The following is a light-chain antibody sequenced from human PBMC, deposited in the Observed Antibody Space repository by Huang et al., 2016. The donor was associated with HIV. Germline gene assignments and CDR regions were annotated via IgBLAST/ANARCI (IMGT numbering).Light chain of an antibody. J-gene: IGKJ1*01. CDR1: QSVSSNY. CDR2: AAS. V-gene: IGKV3-20*01. CDR3: QQYDTSPWT. Sequence: EIVLTQSPGTLSLSPGERVTLSCRASQSVSSNYLAWYQQKPGQAPRLLLYAASSRATGIPDRFSGSGSGTDFTLTISRLEPEDFAVYYCQQYDTSPWTFGQGTKVEIK.